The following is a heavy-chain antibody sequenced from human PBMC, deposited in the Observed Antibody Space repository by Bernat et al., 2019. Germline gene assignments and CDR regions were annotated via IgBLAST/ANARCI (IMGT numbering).Heavy chain of an antibody. V-gene: IGHV3-23*04. J-gene: IGHJ4*02. D-gene: IGHD2/OR15-2a*01. CDR2: ISGSGAGT. CDR3: AKDLSRPYYFDY. CDR1: GFTFSSYG. Sequence: EVQLVESGGGLVQPGGSLRLSCVASGFTFSSYGMSWVRQAPGKGLEWVSAISGSGAGTYYADSVKGRFTLSRDNSKNTLYLQMNSLRAEDTAVYYCAKDLSRPYYFDYWGQGTLVTVSS.